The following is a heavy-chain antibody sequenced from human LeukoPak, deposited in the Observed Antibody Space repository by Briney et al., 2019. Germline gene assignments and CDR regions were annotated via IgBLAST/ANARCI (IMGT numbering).Heavy chain of an antibody. CDR3: ARDVRSGDFDY. Sequence: PGGSLRLSCAASGFTFSIYSMNWVRQGPGKGLEWVSYISSSSSGIYYADSVKGRFTISRDNAKNSLYLQMNSRRAEDTAVYYCARDVRSGDFDYWGQGTLVTVSS. CDR2: ISSSSSGI. D-gene: IGHD2-21*01. V-gene: IGHV3-48*01. J-gene: IGHJ4*02. CDR1: GFTFSIYS.